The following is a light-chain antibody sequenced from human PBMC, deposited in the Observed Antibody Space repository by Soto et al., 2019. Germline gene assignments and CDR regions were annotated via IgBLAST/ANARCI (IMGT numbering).Light chain of an antibody. CDR2: GVS. J-gene: IGLJ3*02. CDR3: CSYVDTDTWV. V-gene: IGLV2-11*01. Sequence: QSVLTQPRSVSGSPGQSVAISCTGTNSDVGGYNYVSWYQQYPGKAPKLMISGVSERPSGVPDRFSGSKSGNTASLTISGLQAEDEADYYCCSYVDTDTWVFGGETKSPS. CDR1: NSDVGGYNY.